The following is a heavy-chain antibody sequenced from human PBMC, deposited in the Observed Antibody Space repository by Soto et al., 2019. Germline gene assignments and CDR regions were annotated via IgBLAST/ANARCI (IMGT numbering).Heavy chain of an antibody. D-gene: IGHD2-2*01. V-gene: IGHV1-18*01. Sequence: GASVKVSFKASGYAFTSYGISRVREAPGQGLEWMGWISAYNGNTNYAQKLQGRVTMTTDTSTSTAYMELRSLRSDDTAVYYCARGWGDIVVVPADYWGQGTLVTVSS. CDR3: ARGWGDIVVVPADY. CDR1: GYAFTSYG. J-gene: IGHJ4*02. CDR2: ISAYNGNT.